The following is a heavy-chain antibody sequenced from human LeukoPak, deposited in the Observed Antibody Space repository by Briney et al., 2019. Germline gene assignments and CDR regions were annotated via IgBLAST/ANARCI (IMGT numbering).Heavy chain of an antibody. CDR3: VLEGSSGWRYPLPLDAFDV. J-gene: IGHJ3*01. V-gene: IGHV1-2*02. CDR2: INPNSGGT. D-gene: IGHD6-19*01. CDR1: GYTFTGYY. Sequence: ASVKVSCKASGYTFTGYYMHWVRQAPGQGLEWMGWINPNSGGTNFAQKFQGRVTMTRDTSIRTAYMELSRLRSDDTAVYYCVLEGSSGWRYPLPLDAFDVWGRGTMVTVSS.